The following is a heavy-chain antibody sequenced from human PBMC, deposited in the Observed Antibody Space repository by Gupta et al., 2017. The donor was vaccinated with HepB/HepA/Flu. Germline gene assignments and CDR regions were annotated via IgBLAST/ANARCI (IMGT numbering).Heavy chain of an antibody. J-gene: IGHJ5*02. CDR2: INPNSGGT. Sequence: QVQLVQSGAEVKKPGASVKVSCKASGYTFTGYYMHWVRQAHGQGLEWMGWINPNSGGTNYAQKLQGRGIMTRDTSISTAYMELSRLRSDDTAVYYCARNSEYSSSSSYYDSSGYRWFDPWGQGTLVTVSA. CDR3: ARNSEYSSSSSYYDSSGYRWFDP. CDR1: GYTFTGYY. D-gene: IGHD3-22*01. V-gene: IGHV1-2*02.